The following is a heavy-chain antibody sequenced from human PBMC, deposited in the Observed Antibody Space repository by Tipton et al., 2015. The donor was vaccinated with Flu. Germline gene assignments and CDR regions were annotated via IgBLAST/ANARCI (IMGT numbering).Heavy chain of an antibody. V-gene: IGHV1-18*04. CDR1: GYSFTNYG. CDR2: ISPYDGNT. Sequence: QVQLVQSGAEVKKPGASVKVSCKTSGYSFTNYGISWVRQAPGQGLEWLGWISPYDGNTNYAQNLLGRVTMATDTSTSTAYMELKSLISDDTAVYFCARGWLEDAFGIWGQETMVTVSS. D-gene: IGHD3-22*01. CDR3: ARGWLEDAFGI. J-gene: IGHJ3*02.